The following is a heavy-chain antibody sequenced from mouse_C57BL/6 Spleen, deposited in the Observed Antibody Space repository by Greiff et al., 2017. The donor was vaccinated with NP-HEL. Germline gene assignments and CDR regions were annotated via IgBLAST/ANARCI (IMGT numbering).Heavy chain of an antibody. Sequence: EVKLMESGAELVRPGASVKLSCTASGFNIKDDYMHWVKQRPEQGLEWIGWIDPENGDTEYASKFQGKATITADTSSNTAYLQLSSLTSEDTAVYYCTTGDYDGDAMDYWGQGTSVTVSS. CDR3: TTGDYDGDAMDY. CDR2: IDPENGDT. J-gene: IGHJ4*01. CDR1: GFNIKDDY. V-gene: IGHV14-4*01. D-gene: IGHD2-4*01.